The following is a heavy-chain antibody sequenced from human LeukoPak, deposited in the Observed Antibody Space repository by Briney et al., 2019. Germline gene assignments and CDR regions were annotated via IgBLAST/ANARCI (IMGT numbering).Heavy chain of an antibody. CDR1: GFTFSNYG. J-gene: IGHJ3*02. CDR3: ARPRIAARPDAFDI. D-gene: IGHD6-6*01. CDR2: IPYDGSNK. Sequence: GGSLRLSCAASGFTFSNYGMHWVRQAPGKGLEWVAFIPYDGSNKYYADSVKGRFIISRDNSKNTLYLQMNSLRAEDTAVYYCARPRIAARPDAFDIWGQGTMVTVSS. V-gene: IGHV3-30*02.